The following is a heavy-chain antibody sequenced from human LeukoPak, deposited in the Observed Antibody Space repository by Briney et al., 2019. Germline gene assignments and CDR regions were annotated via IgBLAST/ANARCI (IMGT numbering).Heavy chain of an antibody. D-gene: IGHD7-27*01. CDR2: MNPNSGNT. V-gene: IGHV1-8*01. Sequence: ASVKVSFKASGYTLTRYDINEVRQATGQGLEWMGWMNPNSGNTGYAQKFQGRVTMTRNTSISTAYMEQISRLSEDTAVFYCARGPRSWGFDYWGQGPMVTVSS. J-gene: IGHJ4*02. CDR1: GYTLTRYD. CDR3: ARGPRSWGFDY.